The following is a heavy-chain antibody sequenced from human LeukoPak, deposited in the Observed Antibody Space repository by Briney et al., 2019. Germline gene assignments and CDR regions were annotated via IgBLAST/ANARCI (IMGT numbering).Heavy chain of an antibody. CDR3: AKRDDSSSSDTLGY. D-gene: IGHD6-6*01. J-gene: IGHJ4*02. CDR1: GFTFSTYG. Sequence: PGGSLRLSCAASGFTFSTYGMHWVRQAPGKGLEWVAFIRNDGSKKYYADSVKGRFTISRDNSKNTLYLQINSLRAEDTAVYYCAKRDDSSSSDTLGYWGQGTLVTVSS. V-gene: IGHV3-30*02. CDR2: IRNDGSKK.